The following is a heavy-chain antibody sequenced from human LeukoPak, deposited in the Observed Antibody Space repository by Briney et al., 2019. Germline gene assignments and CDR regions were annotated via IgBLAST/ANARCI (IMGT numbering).Heavy chain of an antibody. CDR2: YYYSGST. Sequence: SETLSLTCTVSGCSISRNHLSWVRQPPGKGLEWIAFYYYSGSTSYNPSLQSRVTMSVDTSKRHLSLKLTSVTAADTAVYYCARDSGNYRFDYWGQGTLVIVSS. CDR1: GCSISRNH. D-gene: IGHD1-26*01. V-gene: IGHV4-59*01. J-gene: IGHJ4*02. CDR3: ARDSGNYRFDY.